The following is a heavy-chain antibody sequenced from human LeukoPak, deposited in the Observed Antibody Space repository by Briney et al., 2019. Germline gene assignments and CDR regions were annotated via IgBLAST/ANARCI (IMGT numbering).Heavy chain of an antibody. Sequence: PSETLSFTGTVSDDSISSRTFYWGWIRQPPGRGLEWIGSIKSGDTTYYMSSLNSRVTLFVDTSRKQFSLELTSVTAADTAVYYCARQRAWFGEWAFDNWGQGTLVTVSS. J-gene: IGHJ4*02. V-gene: IGHV4-39*01. D-gene: IGHD3-10*01. CDR1: DDSISSRTFY. CDR3: ARQRAWFGEWAFDN. CDR2: IKSGDTT.